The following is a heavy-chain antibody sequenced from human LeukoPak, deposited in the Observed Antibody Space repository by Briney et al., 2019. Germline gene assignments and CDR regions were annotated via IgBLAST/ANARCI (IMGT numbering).Heavy chain of an antibody. CDR2: IYYSGST. J-gene: IGHJ4*02. D-gene: IGHD3-10*01. CDR1: GGSISSYY. Sequence: SETLSLTCTVSGGSISSYYWSWIRQPPGKGLEWIGYIYYSGSTNYNPSLKSRVTISVDTSKNQFSLKLSSVTAADTAVYYCARVPYTSYYVDYWGQGTLVTVSS. CDR3: ARVPYTSYYVDY. V-gene: IGHV4-59*01.